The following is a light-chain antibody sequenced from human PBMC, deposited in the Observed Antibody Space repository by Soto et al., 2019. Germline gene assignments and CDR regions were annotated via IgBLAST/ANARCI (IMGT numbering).Light chain of an antibody. J-gene: IGLJ2*01. V-gene: IGLV2-14*01. Sequence: QSVLTQPASVSGSPGQSITISCTGTSSDVGGYNYVSWYQQHPGKAPNLMIYEVSNRPSGVSNRFSGSKSGNTASLTISGLQAEDEADYYCSSYTSSSTPHVVFGGGTKLTVL. CDR1: SSDVGGYNY. CDR3: SSYTSSSTPHVV. CDR2: EVS.